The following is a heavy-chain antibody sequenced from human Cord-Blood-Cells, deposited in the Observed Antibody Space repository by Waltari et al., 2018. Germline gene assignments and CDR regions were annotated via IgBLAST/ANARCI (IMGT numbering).Heavy chain of an antibody. CDR2: IYPGDSDT. D-gene: IGHD6-6*01. CDR1: GYSFTSYW. V-gene: IGHV5-51*01. CDR3: ARHGRVSIAARLDAFDI. Sequence: EVQLVLSGAEVKQPGESLTISCTGSGYSFTSYWFDWVRQLPGQGLEWRGIIYPGDSDTRYSPSFQGQVTISADKSISTAYLQWSSLKASDTAMYYCARHGRVSIAARLDAFDIWGQGTMVTVSS. J-gene: IGHJ3*02.